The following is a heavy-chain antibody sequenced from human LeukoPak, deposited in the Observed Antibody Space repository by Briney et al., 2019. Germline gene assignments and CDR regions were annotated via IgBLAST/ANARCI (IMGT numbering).Heavy chain of an antibody. CDR1: GGSIRSSNYY. V-gene: IGHV4-39*01. CDR3: PSQPPYFDY. Sequence: PSETLSLTCTVSGGSIRSSNYYWGWIRQPPGKGLEWIGNIYYSGSTYYNPSLKSRVTISVDTSKNQFSLRLSSVTAADTALYYCPSQPPYFDYWGQGTLVTVPS. CDR2: IYYSGST. J-gene: IGHJ4*02.